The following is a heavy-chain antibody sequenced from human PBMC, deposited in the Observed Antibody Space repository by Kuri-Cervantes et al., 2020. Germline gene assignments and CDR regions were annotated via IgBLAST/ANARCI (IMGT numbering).Heavy chain of an antibody. CDR2: ISYDGSNK. D-gene: IGHD3-22*01. V-gene: IGHV3-30*18. CDR3: AKAKGSYYDSSGYTVDY. CDR1: GFTFSSYG. Sequence: GESLKISCAASGFTFSSYGMHWVRQAPGKGLEWVAVISYDGSNKYYADSVKGRFTISRDNSKNTLYLQMNSLRAEDTAVYYCAKAKGSYYDSSGYTVDYWGQGTLVTVSS. J-gene: IGHJ4*02.